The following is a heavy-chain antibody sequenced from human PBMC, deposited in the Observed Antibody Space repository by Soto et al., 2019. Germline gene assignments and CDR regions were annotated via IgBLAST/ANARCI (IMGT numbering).Heavy chain of an antibody. D-gene: IGHD3-3*01. Sequence: XETLSLTCTVSGGSISSYYWRWIRQPPGKGLDWIGYIYYSGSTNYNPSLKSRVTISVDTSKNQFSLKLSSVTAADTAVYYCARTLKYDFWSGYSWFDPWGQGTLVTVSS. CDR2: IYYSGST. CDR3: ARTLKYDFWSGYSWFDP. J-gene: IGHJ5*02. V-gene: IGHV4-59*01. CDR1: GGSISSYY.